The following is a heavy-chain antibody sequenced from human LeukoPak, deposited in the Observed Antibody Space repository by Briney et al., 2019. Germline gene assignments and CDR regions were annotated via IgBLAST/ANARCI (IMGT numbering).Heavy chain of an antibody. J-gene: IGHJ3*02. CDR2: ISGSGGST. V-gene: IGHV3-23*01. CDR3: AKEHPRIAVADDAFDI. CDR1: GCTFSSYA. Sequence: GGSLRLSCAASGCTFSSYAMSWVRQAPGKGLEWVSAISGSGGSTYYADSVKGRFTISRDNSKNRLYLQMNSLRAEDTAVYYCAKEHPRIAVADDAFDIWGQGTMVTVSS. D-gene: IGHD6-19*01.